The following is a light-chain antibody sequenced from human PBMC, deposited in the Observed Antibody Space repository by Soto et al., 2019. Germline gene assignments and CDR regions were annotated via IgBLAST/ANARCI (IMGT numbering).Light chain of an antibody. CDR3: QQSYSTART. J-gene: IGKJ1*01. V-gene: IGKV1-39*01. Sequence: DIQMTQSPSSLSASVGDRVTITCRASQSISSYLNWYQQKPGKAPKLLIYAASSLQSGVPSRFSGSGSGTDFTLPISSLQPENFATYYCQQSYSTARTFGQGTKVEIK. CDR1: QSISSY. CDR2: AAS.